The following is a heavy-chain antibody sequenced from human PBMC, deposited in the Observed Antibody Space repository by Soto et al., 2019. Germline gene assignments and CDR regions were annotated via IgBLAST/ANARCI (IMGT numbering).Heavy chain of an antibody. J-gene: IGHJ3*01. Sequence: GGSLRLSCAASGFTFRNYGMNWVRQAPGKGLEWVSYIGIGSSTKYYADSVKGRFTISRDNAKNSLYLQMNSLRAEDTAVYYCARDQLYYNDVSGRPLNAFDVWGQGTMVTVSS. V-gene: IGHV3-48*01. CDR3: ARDQLYYNDVSGRPLNAFDV. D-gene: IGHD3-22*01. CDR2: IGIGSSTK. CDR1: GFTFRNYG.